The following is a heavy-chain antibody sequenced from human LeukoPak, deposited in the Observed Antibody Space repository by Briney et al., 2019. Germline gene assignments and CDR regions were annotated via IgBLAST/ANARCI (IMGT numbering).Heavy chain of an antibody. CDR3: ARGGYYGSGNDFRFDP. CDR1: GGSFSGYY. CDR2: INYRGST. J-gene: IGHJ5*02. V-gene: IGHV4-34*01. Sequence: SETLSLTCAVYGGSFSGYYWSWIRQPPGKGLEWIGEINYRGSTNYKPSLKSRVTISVDTSKSQFSLKLSSVTAADTAIYYCARGGYYGSGNDFRFDPWGQGTLVTVSS. D-gene: IGHD3-10*01.